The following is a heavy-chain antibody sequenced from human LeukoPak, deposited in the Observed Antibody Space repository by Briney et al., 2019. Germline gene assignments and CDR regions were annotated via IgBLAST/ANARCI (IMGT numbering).Heavy chain of an antibody. Sequence: PGGSLRLSCAASGFTFSSYGMQWVRQAPGKGLEWVAVIWYDGSNKYYADSVKVRYTISRDNSKNTLYLQMNSLRAEDTAVYYCAKDQLGYCTNGVCSGFDYWGQGTLVTVSS. V-gene: IGHV3-33*06. J-gene: IGHJ4*02. CDR2: IWYDGSNK. CDR1: GFTFSSYG. CDR3: AKDQLGYCTNGVCSGFDY. D-gene: IGHD2-8*01.